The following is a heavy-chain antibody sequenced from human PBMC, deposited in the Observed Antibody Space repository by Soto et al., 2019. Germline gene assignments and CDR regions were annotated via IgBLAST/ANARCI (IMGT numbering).Heavy chain of an antibody. CDR1: GFTFSDSA. D-gene: IGHD3-16*01. Sequence: EVQLLESGGGLAQPGGSLRLSCAASGFTFSDSAMSWVRQAPGKGLEWVSGISGSGGGGTTYYADSVKGRFTISRDNSKNTLYLQMNSLRAEDTAVYYCAKLGVIGEFLSCWGQGTLVTVSS. J-gene: IGHJ4*02. CDR3: AKLGVIGEFLSC. V-gene: IGHV3-23*01. CDR2: ISGSGGGGTT.